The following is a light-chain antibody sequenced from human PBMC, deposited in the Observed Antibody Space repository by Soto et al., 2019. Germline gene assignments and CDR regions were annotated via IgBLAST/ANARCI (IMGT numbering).Light chain of an antibody. CDR3: TSYTSSGTYV. V-gene: IGLV2-14*01. CDR1: SRDVGGYNY. Sequence: QSALTQPASVSGSPGQSITISCTGTSRDVGGYNYVSWYQQHPGKAPKLMISAVSDRPSWVSNRFSGSKSGNTASLTISGLQPEDEADYYCTSYTSSGTYVFGTGTKVTVL. J-gene: IGLJ1*01. CDR2: AVS.